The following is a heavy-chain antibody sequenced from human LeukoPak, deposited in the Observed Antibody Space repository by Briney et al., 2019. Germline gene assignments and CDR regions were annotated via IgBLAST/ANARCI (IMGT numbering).Heavy chain of an antibody. V-gene: IGHV3-66*01. Sequence: PGGSLRLSCAASGFVVSGNYMSWVRQTPGKGLEWISVIYIGGTTYYADSVKGRFTISRDDAGNTLCLQMNSLRVEDTAVYYCARAAGPSGHWGPGTLVIVSS. CDR1: GFVVSGNY. D-gene: IGHD6-19*01. CDR2: IYIGGTT. J-gene: IGHJ4*02. CDR3: ARAAGPSGH.